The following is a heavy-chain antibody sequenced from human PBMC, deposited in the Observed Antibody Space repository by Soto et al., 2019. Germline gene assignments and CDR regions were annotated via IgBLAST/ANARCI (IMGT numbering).Heavy chain of an antibody. CDR3: ARDAADTPMVY. CDR1: GGIFRSNA. CDR2: IIPQFPTP. Sequence: QVQLVQSGAEVRRPGSSVMVSCKSSGGIFRSNAINWVRQAPGQGLEWMGAIIPQFPTPYFAQKFQGRVTITADESTSTDYMALNSLRSDDTAVYFCARDAADTPMVYWGQGTLLTVSS. V-gene: IGHV1-69*01. J-gene: IGHJ4*02. D-gene: IGHD5-18*01.